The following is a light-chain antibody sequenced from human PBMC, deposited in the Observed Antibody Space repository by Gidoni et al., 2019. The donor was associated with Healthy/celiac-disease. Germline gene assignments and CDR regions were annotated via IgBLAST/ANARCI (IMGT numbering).Light chain of an antibody. V-gene: IGLV3-21*04. J-gene: IGLJ3*02. CDR1: NIGSKS. Sequence: SYVLTHPPSVSVAPGKTARITCGGNNIGSKSVHWYQQKPCQAPVLVIYYDSARPSGIPGRFSGSNSGNTATLTISRVEAGDEADYYCQVWDSSSDHPVFGGGTKLTVL. CDR2: YDS. CDR3: QVWDSSSDHPV.